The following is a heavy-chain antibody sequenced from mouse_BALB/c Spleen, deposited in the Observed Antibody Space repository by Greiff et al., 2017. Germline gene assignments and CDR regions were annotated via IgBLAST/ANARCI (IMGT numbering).Heavy chain of an antibody. CDR3: ARSGTSYYAMDY. CDR1: GYTFTSYW. V-gene: IGHV1-7*01. Sequence: VQLQQSGAELAKPGASVKMSCKASGYTFTSYWMHWVKQRPGQGLERIGYINPSTGYTECNQKFKDKATLTADKSSRTAYMQLSSLTSKESAVYYCARSGTSYYAMDYWGQGTSVTVSS. J-gene: IGHJ4*01. CDR2: INPSTGYT. D-gene: IGHD1-1*01.